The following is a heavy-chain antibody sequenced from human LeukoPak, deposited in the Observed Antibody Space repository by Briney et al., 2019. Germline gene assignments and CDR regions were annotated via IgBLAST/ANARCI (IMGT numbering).Heavy chain of an antibody. Sequence: GASVEVSCKASGYTFTSYGISWVRQAPGQGLEWMGWISAYNGNTNYAQKLQGRVTMTTDTSTSTAYMELRSLRSDDTAVYYCARGKSPPVWAPSDYWGQGTLVTVSS. D-gene: IGHD1-26*01. CDR1: GYTFTSYG. J-gene: IGHJ4*02. CDR2: ISAYNGNT. V-gene: IGHV1-18*01. CDR3: ARGKSPPVWAPSDY.